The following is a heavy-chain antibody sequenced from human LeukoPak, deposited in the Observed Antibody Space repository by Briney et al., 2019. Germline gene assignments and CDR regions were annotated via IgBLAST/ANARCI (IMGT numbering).Heavy chain of an antibody. CDR2: ISGSGGDT. CDR1: GFTFTDSY. Sequence: GGSLRLSSAASGFTFTDSYMTWVRQAPGKGLEWLSYISGSGGDTNYADSVRGRFTISRDNAKNSLYLQMNGLRVEDTAVYYCARDPRTVRIWGQGTLVTVSS. D-gene: IGHD1-1*01. V-gene: IGHV3-11*06. J-gene: IGHJ4*02. CDR3: ARDPRTVRI.